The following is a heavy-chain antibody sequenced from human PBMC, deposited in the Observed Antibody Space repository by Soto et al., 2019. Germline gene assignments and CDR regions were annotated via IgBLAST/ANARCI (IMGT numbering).Heavy chain of an antibody. J-gene: IGHJ5*02. CDR1: GGSISSGDYY. Sequence: SETLSLSCTVSGGSISSGDYYWSWIRQPPGKGLEWIGYIYYSGSTYYNPSLKSRVTISVDTSKNQFSLKLSSVTAADTAVYYCARDKSITGTMGELRWFDPWGQGTLVTVSS. D-gene: IGHD1-7*01. CDR2: IYYSGST. V-gene: IGHV4-30-4*01. CDR3: ARDKSITGTMGELRWFDP.